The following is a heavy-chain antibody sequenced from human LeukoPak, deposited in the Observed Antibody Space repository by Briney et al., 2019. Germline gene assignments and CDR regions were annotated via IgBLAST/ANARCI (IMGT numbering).Heavy chain of an antibody. V-gene: IGHV3-23*01. CDR2: ITGSGGDT. CDR1: GFTFSNYA. D-gene: IGHD3-16*01. J-gene: IGHJ4*02. CDR3: AKGSYGSRPYYFDY. Sequence: GGSLRLSCAVSGFTFSNYAMIWVRQSPGKGLEWVAAITGSGGDTYHADSVKGRFTISRDNSKNTVYLQMSSLRAEDTALYYCAKGSYGSRPYYFDYWGQGTLVTVSS.